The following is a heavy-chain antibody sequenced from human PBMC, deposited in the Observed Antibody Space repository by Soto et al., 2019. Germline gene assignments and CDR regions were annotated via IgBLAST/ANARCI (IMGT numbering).Heavy chain of an antibody. CDR1: GGTVGGYA. J-gene: IGHJ6*02. CDR3: ARGYCSGGSCFKYNYHGMDV. V-gene: IGHV1-69*13. Sequence: SVKVSCKASGGTVGGYAISWVRQAPGQGLEWKGGIIPVFGTVNYAQKLQGRVTITADESTSTAYMELSSLRSEDTAVYYCARGYCSGGSCFKYNYHGMDVWGQGTTVTVSS. D-gene: IGHD2-15*01. CDR2: IIPVFGTV.